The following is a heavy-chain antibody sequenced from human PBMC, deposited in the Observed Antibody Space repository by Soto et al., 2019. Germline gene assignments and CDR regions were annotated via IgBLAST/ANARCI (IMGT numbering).Heavy chain of an antibody. D-gene: IGHD6-6*01. J-gene: IGHJ5*02. CDR3: ARKLPEAARSNP. CDR1: GGSISSYY. CDR2: IYHSGSA. Sequence: SETLSLTCTVSGGSISSYYWSWIRQPPGKGLEWIGYIYHSGSAYYNPSLKSRVSMSVDRSRNQFSLRLSSVTAADTAVYYCARKLPEAARSNPWGKGTLAT. V-gene: IGHV4-59*04.